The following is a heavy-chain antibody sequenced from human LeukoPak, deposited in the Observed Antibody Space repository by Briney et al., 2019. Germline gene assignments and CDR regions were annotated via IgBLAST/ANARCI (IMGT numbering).Heavy chain of an antibody. Sequence: KPSATLSLTCTVSGGSISSYYWSSIRQPPGKGLEWIGYIYYSGSTNYNPSLKSRVTISVDTSKNQFSLKLTSVTAADTAVYYCARTTEGGYTYGYFYYYYMDVWGKGTTVTISS. J-gene: IGHJ6*03. D-gene: IGHD5-18*01. CDR3: ARTTEGGYTYGYFYYYYMDV. CDR2: IYYSGST. V-gene: IGHV4-59*01. CDR1: GGSISSYY.